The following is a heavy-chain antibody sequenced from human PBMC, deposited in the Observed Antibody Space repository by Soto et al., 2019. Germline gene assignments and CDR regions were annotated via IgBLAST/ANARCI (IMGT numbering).Heavy chain of an antibody. J-gene: IGHJ4*02. V-gene: IGHV1-18*01. Sequence: ASVKVSCKASGYIFNNYNIIWVRQAPGQGLEWMGWIKNSNGYTKSAQKFEDRVTITTDTSTNTAYMELRSLRSDDTAIYYCERSDYAFWGQGTLVTVSS. CDR2: IKNSNGYT. CDR3: ERSDYAF. D-gene: IGHD4-17*01. CDR1: GYIFNNYN.